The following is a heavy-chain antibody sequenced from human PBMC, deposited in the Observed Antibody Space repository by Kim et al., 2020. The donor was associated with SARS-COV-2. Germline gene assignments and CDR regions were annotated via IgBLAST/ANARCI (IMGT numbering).Heavy chain of an antibody. CDR2: ISSSSSYI. J-gene: IGHJ4*02. D-gene: IGHD3-10*01. V-gene: IGHV3-21*01. Sequence: GGSLRLSCAASGFTFSSYSMNWVRQAPGKGLEWVSSISSSSSYIYYADSVKGRFTISRDNTKNSRYLQMNSLRAEDTAVYYCARMNILGITMVRGVIIRHGPLDDWGQGTLVTVSS. CDR1: GFTFSSYS. CDR3: ARMNILGITMVRGVIIRHGPLDD.